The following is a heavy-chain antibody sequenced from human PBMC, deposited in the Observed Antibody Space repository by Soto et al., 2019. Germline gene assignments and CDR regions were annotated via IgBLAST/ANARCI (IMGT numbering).Heavy chain of an antibody. CDR3: AKDWSYGSGSYPDY. CDR2: IDTSSDYI. Sequence: GSLRLSCAASGFTFSSYSMIWVRQAPGKGLEWVSSIDTSSDYIYYADSVKGRFTISRDNSKNSLYLQMNSLRTEDTALYYCAKDWSYGSGSYPDYWGQGTLVTVSS. V-gene: IGHV3-21*04. J-gene: IGHJ4*02. CDR1: GFTFSSYS. D-gene: IGHD3-10*01.